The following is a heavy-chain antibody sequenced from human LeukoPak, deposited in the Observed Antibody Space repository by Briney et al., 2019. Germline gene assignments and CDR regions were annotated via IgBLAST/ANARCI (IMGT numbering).Heavy chain of an antibody. CDR2: IYSGGST. V-gene: IGHV3-53*01. D-gene: IGHD3-10*01. CDR3: ARDFITMVRGVIYPYGMDV. CDR1: GFTVSSNY. J-gene: IGHJ6*02. Sequence: GGSLRLSCAASGFTVSSNYMSWVRQAPGKGLEWVSVIYSGGSTYYADSVKGRFTISRDNSKNTLYLQMNSLRAEDTAVYYCARDFITMVRGVIYPYGMDVWGQGTTVTVSS.